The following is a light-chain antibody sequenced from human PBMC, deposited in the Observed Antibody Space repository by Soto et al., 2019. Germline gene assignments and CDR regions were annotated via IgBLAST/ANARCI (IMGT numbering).Light chain of an antibody. CDR3: SSYTSSSAL. CDR2: DVS. J-gene: IGLJ2*01. CDR1: SSDVGGYNY. Sequence: QSALTQPASVSGSPGQSITISCTGTSSDVGGYNYVSWYQQHPGKAPKVMIYDVSNRPSGVSNRFSGSKSGNTASLTISGRQAEDEADYYCSSYTSSSALFGGGTKLTVL. V-gene: IGLV2-14*01.